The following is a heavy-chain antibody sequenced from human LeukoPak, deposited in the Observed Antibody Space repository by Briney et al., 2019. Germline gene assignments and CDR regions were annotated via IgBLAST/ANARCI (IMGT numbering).Heavy chain of an antibody. CDR3: AIHTYYYDSSGYFSFDY. Sequence: SVKVSCKASGGTFSSYTISWVRQAPGQGLERMGRIIPILGIANYAQKFQGRVTITADKSTSTAYMELSSLRSEDTAVYYCAIHTYYYDSSGYFSFDYRGQGTLVTVSS. CDR1: GGTFSSYT. J-gene: IGHJ4*02. CDR2: IIPILGIA. V-gene: IGHV1-69*02. D-gene: IGHD3-22*01.